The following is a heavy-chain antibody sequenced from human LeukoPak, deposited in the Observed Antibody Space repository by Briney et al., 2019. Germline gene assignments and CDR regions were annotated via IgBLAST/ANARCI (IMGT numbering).Heavy chain of an antibody. CDR1: GGSFRGYY. J-gene: IGHJ6*03. Sequence: PSETLSLTCAVYGGSFRGYYWSWIRQPPGKGLEWIGEINHSGSTNYNPSLKSRVTISVDTSKNQFSLKLSSVTAADTAVYYCARAPTYYDYVWGSYRYGRYMDVWGKGTTVTVSS. V-gene: IGHV4-34*01. CDR2: INHSGST. D-gene: IGHD3-16*02. CDR3: ARAPTYYDYVWGSYRYGRYMDV.